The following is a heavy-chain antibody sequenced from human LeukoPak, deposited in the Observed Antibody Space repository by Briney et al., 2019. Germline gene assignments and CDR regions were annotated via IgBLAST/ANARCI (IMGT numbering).Heavy chain of an antibody. CDR1: GYTFTSYG. CDR2: ISAYNGNT. CDR3: ATLPRRDDAFDI. Sequence: ASVKVSCKASGYTFTSYGISWVRRAPGQGLEWMGWISAYNGNTNYAQKFQGRVTMTEDTSTDTAYMELSSLRSEDTAVYYCATLPRRDDAFDIWGQGTMVTVSS. J-gene: IGHJ3*02. V-gene: IGHV1-18*01.